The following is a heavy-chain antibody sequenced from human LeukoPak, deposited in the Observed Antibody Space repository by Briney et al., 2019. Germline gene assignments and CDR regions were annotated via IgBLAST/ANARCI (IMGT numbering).Heavy chain of an antibody. D-gene: IGHD2-2*02. CDR1: GGSISSYY. J-gene: IGHJ1*01. V-gene: IGHV4-59*01. CDR2: IYYSGST. CDR3: ARVGGEDCSSTSCYTRSALYFQR. Sequence: SETLALTCTVSGGSISSYYWSWIRQPPGKGLEWIGYIYYSGSTNYNPSLKSRVTISVDTSKNQFSLKLSSVTGADTAVYYCARVGGEDCSSTSCYTRSALYFQRWGQGTLVTVSS.